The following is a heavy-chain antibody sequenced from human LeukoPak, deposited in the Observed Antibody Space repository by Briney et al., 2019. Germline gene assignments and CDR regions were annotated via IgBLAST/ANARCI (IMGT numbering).Heavy chain of an antibody. CDR1: GYTFTRYG. D-gene: IGHD5-24*01. V-gene: IGHV1-18*01. CDR3: ASGQGVEPGWFDP. Sequence: ASVKVSCMASGYTFTRYGISWVRQSPGQGLESMGWISAYNGNTNYAQKLQGRVTMTTDTSTSTAYMELRSLRSDDTAVYYCASGQGVEPGWFDPWGQGTLVTVSS. J-gene: IGHJ5*02. CDR2: ISAYNGNT.